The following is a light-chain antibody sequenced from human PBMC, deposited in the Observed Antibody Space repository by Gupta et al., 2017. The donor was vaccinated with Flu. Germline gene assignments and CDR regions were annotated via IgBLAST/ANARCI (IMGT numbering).Light chain of an antibody. CDR3: QQRRSRPWT. CDR1: QSVSSY. J-gene: IGKJ1*01. V-gene: IGKV3-11*01. CDR2: EAS. Sequence: IVLTQSPATLSLSPGDRATLSCRASQSVSSYLAWYQQKPGQAPRLLIYEASNRATGVPARFSGSGSGTDFTLTISSLQAEDVAVYYCQQRRSRPWTFGRGTKVEIK.